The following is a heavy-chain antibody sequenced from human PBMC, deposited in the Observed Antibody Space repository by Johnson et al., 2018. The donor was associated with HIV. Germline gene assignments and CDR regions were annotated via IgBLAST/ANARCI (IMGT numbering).Heavy chain of an antibody. Sequence: VHLVESGGGVVQPGRSLRLSCAASGFTFSSYAMHWVRQAPGKGLEWVVVISYDGSNKYYADSVKGRFTISRDNSKNTLYLQMNSLRVEDTALYYCARGGIYYDNSGPISHNGAFDIWGQGTMVIVSS. CDR2: ISYDGSNK. J-gene: IGHJ3*02. D-gene: IGHD3-22*01. CDR3: ARGGIYYDNSGPISHNGAFDI. CDR1: GFTFSSYA. V-gene: IGHV3-30-3*01.